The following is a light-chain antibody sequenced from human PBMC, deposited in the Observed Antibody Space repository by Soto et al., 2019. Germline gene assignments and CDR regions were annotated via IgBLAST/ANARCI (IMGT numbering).Light chain of an antibody. CDR3: QQRSNWPRT. Sequence: MMMTQSPATLSVSPGERVTLSCRTSHSVNSHVAWYQQKPGQAPRLLLYGASTRATGIPVRFSGSGFGTEFTLTISSLEPEDFAVYYCQQRSNWPRTFGQGTKVDIK. CDR1: HSVNSH. J-gene: IGKJ1*01. CDR2: GAS. V-gene: IGKV3-15*01.